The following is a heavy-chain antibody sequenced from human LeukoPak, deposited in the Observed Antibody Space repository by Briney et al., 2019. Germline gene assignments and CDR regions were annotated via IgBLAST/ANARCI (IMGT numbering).Heavy chain of an antibody. Sequence: GASVTVSCKASGYTFTGYYMHWVRQAPGEGLEWMGWINPKSGGTNYAQTSQGGVSITRDTSTSTAYMELSRLRADDTAVYYCSRGRVRIRVRGVIGPQLDYGGKGPLVTVS. V-gene: IGHV1-2*02. CDR2: INPKSGGT. CDR1: GYTFTGYY. CDR3: SRGRVRIRVRGVIGPQLDY. D-gene: IGHD3-10*01. J-gene: IGHJ4*02.